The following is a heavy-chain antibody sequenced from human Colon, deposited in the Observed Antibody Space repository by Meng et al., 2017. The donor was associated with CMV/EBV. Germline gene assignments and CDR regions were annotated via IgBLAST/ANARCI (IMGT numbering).Heavy chain of an antibody. V-gene: IGHV3-23*01. CDR3: GNTIRGVYYYGVEV. J-gene: IGHJ6*02. CDR1: GFTFSDYA. CDR2: ITSGGST. D-gene: IGHD3-3*01. Sequence: GGSLRLSCVASGFTFSDYALTWVRQAPGKGLEWVSVITSGGSTYHADFVKGRFTISRDNSKNTMSLQMNRLRADDTAFYYCGNTIRGVYYYGVEVWGQGTTVTVSS.